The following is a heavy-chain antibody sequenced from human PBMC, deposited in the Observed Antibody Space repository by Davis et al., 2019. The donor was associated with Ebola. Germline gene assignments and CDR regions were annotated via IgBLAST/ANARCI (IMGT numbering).Heavy chain of an antibody. J-gene: IGHJ6*04. CDR2: INSDGSST. CDR3: NSGGRFGVVIRYYYYGMDV. D-gene: IGHD3-3*01. Sequence: HTGGSLRLSCVASGFTFSSYWMHWVRQAPGKGLVWVSRINSDGSSTSYADSVKGRFTISRDNAKNTLYLQMNSLRAEDTAVYYCNSGGRFGVVIRYYYYGMDVWGKGTTVTVSS. V-gene: IGHV3-74*01. CDR1: GFTFSSYW.